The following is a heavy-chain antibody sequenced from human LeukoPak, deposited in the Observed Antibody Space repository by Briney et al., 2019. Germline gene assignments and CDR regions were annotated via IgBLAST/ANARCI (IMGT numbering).Heavy chain of an antibody. CDR2: INYNGTT. CDR1: GDSINSDY. D-gene: IGHD3-16*01. V-gene: IGHV4-59*08. CDR3: ARLACFADTCYNY. Sequence: SETLSLTCIVSGDSINSDYWSWIRQSPGKWLEWIGYINYNGTTDYNPSLKSRLTISVDTSKHYVFLKLRSLTDADTAVYYCARLACFADTCYNYWGLGTHVTVSS. J-gene: IGHJ4*02.